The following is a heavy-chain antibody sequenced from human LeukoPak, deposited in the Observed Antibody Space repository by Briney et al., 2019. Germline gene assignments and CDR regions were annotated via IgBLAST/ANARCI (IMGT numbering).Heavy chain of an antibody. D-gene: IGHD2-21*02. CDR1: GGSISSGGYY. V-gene: IGHV4-30-2*01. CDR2: IYHSGST. Sequence: PSETLSLTCTVSGGSISSGGYYWSWIRQPPGTGLEWIGYIYHSGSTYYNPSLKSRVTTSVDRSKNQFSLKLSSVTAADTAVYYCARVHGLLAYCSGDCYPQDWFFDLWGRGTLVTVSS. CDR3: ARVHGLLAYCSGDCYPQDWFFDL. J-gene: IGHJ2*01.